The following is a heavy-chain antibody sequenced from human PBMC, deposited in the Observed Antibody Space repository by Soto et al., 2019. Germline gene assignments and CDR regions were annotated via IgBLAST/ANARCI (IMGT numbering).Heavy chain of an antibody. CDR2: IYYSGST. CDR3: ARDLRYYDSSGYYSGFDY. D-gene: IGHD3-22*01. J-gene: IGHJ4*02. Sequence: SETLSLTCTVSGGSISSGGYYWSWIRQHPGKGLEWIGYIYYSGSTYYNPSLKSRVTISVDTSKNQFSLKLSSVTAADTAVYYCARDLRYYDSSGYYSGFDYWGQGTLVTVSS. CDR1: GGSISSGGYY. V-gene: IGHV4-31*03.